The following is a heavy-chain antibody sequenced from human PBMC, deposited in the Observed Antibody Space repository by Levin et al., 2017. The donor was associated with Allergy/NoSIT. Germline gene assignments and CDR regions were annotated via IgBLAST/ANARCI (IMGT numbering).Heavy chain of an antibody. J-gene: IGHJ4*02. Sequence: ASVKVSCKASGYTFSDYYIHWVRQAPGQGLEGMGRINLNSDDQKYTKKFQGRVTMTRAMSISTAYMELSTLRSDDTAFYYCARDPLGANSLWGQGTLVTVSS. V-gene: IGHV1-2*06. CDR3: ARDPLGANSL. D-gene: IGHD1-26*01. CDR2: INLNSDDQ. CDR1: GYTFSDYY.